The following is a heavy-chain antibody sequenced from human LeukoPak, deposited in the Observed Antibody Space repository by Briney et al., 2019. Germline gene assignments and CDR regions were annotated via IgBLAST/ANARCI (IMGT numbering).Heavy chain of an antibody. V-gene: IGHV4-59*08. Sequence: SETLSLTCTVSGGSISSYYWSWIRQPPGKGLEWIGYIYYSGSTNYSPSLKSRVTISVDTSKNQFSLKLSSVTAADTAVYYCARHLEGDYFDYWGQGTLVTVSS. CDR3: ARHLEGDYFDY. CDR2: IYYSGST. CDR1: GGSISSYY. J-gene: IGHJ4*02.